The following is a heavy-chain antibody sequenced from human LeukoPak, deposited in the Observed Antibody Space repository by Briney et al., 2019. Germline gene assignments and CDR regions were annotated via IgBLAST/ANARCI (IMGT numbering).Heavy chain of an antibody. CDR1: GFTFSSYA. CDR3: AKDLSYVDTAMVTGY. D-gene: IGHD5-18*01. CDR2: ISGSGGST. J-gene: IGHJ4*02. V-gene: IGHV3-23*01. Sequence: GGSLRLSYAASGFTFSSYAMSWVRQAPGKGLEWVSAISGSGGSTYYADSVKGRFTISRDNSKNTLYLQMNSLRAEDTAVYYCAKDLSYVDTAMVTGYWGQGTLVTVSS.